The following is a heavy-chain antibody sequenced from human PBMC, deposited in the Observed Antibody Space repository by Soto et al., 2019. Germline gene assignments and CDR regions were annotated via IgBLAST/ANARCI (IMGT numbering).Heavy chain of an antibody. CDR2: VNPNSGDT. J-gene: IGHJ4*02. D-gene: IGHD3-9*01. CDR1: GYTFTGYY. Sequence: ASVKVSCKTSGYTFTGYYIHWVRQAPGQGLEWMGWVNPNSGDTNYAQKFQGGVTMTRDTSVSTAYMELSNLKSADTAVYYCARAVTGRLGNNFAYDSWGQGTLVTVSS. V-gene: IGHV1-2*02. CDR3: ARAVTGRLGNNFAYDS.